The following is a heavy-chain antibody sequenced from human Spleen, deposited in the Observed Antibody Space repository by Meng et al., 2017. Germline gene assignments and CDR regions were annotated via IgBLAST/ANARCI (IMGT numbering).Heavy chain of an antibody. J-gene: IGHJ3*02. Sequence: SETLSLTCTVSGGSITTFYWNWIRQPPGKGLEWIGYIYYSGSTNYNPSLKSRVTISVDTSKNQFSLKLSSVTAADTAVYYCARDWGYDSSGRHAFDIWGQGTMVTVSS. V-gene: IGHV4-59*01. CDR2: IYYSGST. D-gene: IGHD3-22*01. CDR3: ARDWGYDSSGRHAFDI. CDR1: GGSITTFY.